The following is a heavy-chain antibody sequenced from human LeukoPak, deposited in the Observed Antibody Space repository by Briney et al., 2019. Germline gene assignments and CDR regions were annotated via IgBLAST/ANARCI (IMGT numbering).Heavy chain of an antibody. CDR2: IYTSGST. D-gene: IGHD3-10*01. J-gene: IGHJ4*02. CDR1: GGSISSGSYY. V-gene: IGHV4-61*02. CDR3: AGHRRAPRSGNYYNDLDY. Sequence: SETLSLTCTVSGGSISSGSYYWSWIRQPAGKGLEWIGRIYTSGSTNYNPSLKSRVTISVDTSKNQFSLKLSSVTAADTAVYYCAGHRRAPRSGNYYNDLDYWGQGILVTVSS.